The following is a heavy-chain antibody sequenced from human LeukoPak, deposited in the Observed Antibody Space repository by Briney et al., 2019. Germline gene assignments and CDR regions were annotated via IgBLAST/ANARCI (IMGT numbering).Heavy chain of an antibody. J-gene: IGHJ4*02. Sequence: PGGSLRLSCAAAGFTFRSYAMSWVRQAPGKGLEWISAISGSGGRTYYADSVKGRFTISRDNSKNTLYLQLNSLRVDDTAIYYCAKDRPTPNVWEPDYWGQGTLVTVSS. CDR1: GFTFRSYA. V-gene: IGHV3-23*01. CDR2: ISGSGGRT. D-gene: IGHD1-26*01. CDR3: AKDRPTPNVWEPDY.